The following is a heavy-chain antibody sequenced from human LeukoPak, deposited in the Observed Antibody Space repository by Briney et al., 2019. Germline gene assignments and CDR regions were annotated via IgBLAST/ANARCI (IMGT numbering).Heavy chain of an antibody. CDR2: IKQEGGDK. CDR3: ARDRDFSGSWEINFDS. V-gene: IGHV3-7*01. Sequence: GGSLRVCCAASGFTFSSYWMSWVRQAPGKGLERVATIKQEGGDKYYVDSMKGRFTISRDNAKNSVYLQMNSLRAEDTAVYYCARDRDFSGSWEINFDSWGQGTLVTVSS. J-gene: IGHJ4*02. CDR1: GFTFSSYW. D-gene: IGHD6-25*01.